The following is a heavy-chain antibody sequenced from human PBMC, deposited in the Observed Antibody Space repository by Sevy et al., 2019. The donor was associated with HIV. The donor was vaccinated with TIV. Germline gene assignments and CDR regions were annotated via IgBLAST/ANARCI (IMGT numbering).Heavy chain of an antibody. Sequence: GGSLRLSCAASGFTFSSYEMNWVRQAPGKGLEWVSYISNSGTTRSYSDSVRGRFTISRDNAGNSLYLQMKSLRAEVTAVYYCARDLPPSATTVAHFDYWGQGTLVTVSS. CDR2: ISNSGTTR. D-gene: IGHD4-17*01. J-gene: IGHJ4*02. CDR3: ARDLPPSATTVAHFDY. V-gene: IGHV3-48*03. CDR1: GFTFSSYE.